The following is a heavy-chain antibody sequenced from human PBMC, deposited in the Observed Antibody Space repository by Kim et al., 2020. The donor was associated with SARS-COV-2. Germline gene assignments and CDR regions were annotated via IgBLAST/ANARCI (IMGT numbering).Heavy chain of an antibody. J-gene: IGHJ4*02. D-gene: IGHD3-22*01. V-gene: IGHV3-13*01. Sequence: GSGKGRFTISRENAKNSLYLQMNSLGAGDTAVYYCARAHYDSSGYYVYFDYWGQGTLVTVSS. CDR3: ARAHYDSSGYYVYFDY.